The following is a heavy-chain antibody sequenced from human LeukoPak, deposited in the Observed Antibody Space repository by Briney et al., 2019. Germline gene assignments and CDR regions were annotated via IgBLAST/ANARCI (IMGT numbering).Heavy chain of an antibody. Sequence: GGSLRLSCAASGFTFSKYGMNWVRQAPGKGLEWVSGISPSGDITYYADSVKGRFTTSRDNSKNTVYLQVNSLRAEDTALYYCAKDMAAYYYASGNIDYWGQGTLVTVSS. D-gene: IGHD3-10*01. J-gene: IGHJ4*02. V-gene: IGHV3-23*01. CDR2: ISPSGDIT. CDR1: GFTFSKYG. CDR3: AKDMAAYYYASGNIDY.